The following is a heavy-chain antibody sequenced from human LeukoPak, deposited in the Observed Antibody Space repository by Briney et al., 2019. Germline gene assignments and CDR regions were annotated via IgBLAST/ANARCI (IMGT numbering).Heavy chain of an antibody. D-gene: IGHD6-13*01. CDR3: ARESAAAGLSYFDY. V-gene: IGHV4-39*07. CDR2: INHSGST. Sequence: SETLSLTCTVSGGSVSSDTHYWSWIRQPPGKGLEWIGEINHSGSTNYNPSLKSRVTISVDRSKNQFSLKLSSVTAADTAVYYCARESAAAGLSYFDYWGQGTLVTVSS. CDR1: GGSVSSDTHY. J-gene: IGHJ4*02.